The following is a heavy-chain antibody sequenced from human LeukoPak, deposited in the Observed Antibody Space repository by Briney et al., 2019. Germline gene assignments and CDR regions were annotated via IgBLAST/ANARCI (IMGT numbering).Heavy chain of an antibody. CDR2: ISGSGNRT. CDR1: GFTFSSYA. CDR3: AKKASNTASLTFDY. V-gene: IGHV3-23*01. J-gene: IGHJ4*02. D-gene: IGHD2-21*02. Sequence: GGSLRLSCAASGFTFSSYAMSWVRQAPGKGLEWVSSISGSGNRTYYADSVKGRFAISRDNSKNTLYLQMSSLRADDTAVYYCAKKASNTASLTFDYWGQGTLVTVSS.